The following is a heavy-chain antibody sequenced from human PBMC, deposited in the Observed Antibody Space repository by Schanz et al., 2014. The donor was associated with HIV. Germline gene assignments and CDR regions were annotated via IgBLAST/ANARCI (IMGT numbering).Heavy chain of an antibody. Sequence: QVQLVESGGGVVQPGRSLRLSCTASGFTFSNYGMHWVRQAPGKGLEWVSTISAGVGTASYADSVKGRFTISRDNSKNTMYLKMNSLRVDDTAVYYCARNTDSSDYPKWFGPWGQGTLVTVSS. CDR2: ISAGVGTA. CDR3: ARNTDSSDYPKWFGP. J-gene: IGHJ5*02. CDR1: GFTFSNYG. V-gene: IGHV3-NL1*01. D-gene: IGHD4-17*01.